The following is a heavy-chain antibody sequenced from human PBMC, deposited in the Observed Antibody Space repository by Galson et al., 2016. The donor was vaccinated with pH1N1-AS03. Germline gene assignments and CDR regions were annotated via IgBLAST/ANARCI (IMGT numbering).Heavy chain of an antibody. CDR2: IYRQGNT. CDR3: ALRSGDPRSFDY. J-gene: IGHJ4*02. D-gene: IGHD2-21*02. Sequence: ETLSLTCAVSGYSLTSGYYWGWIRQPPGKGLEWIGSIYRQGNTYYDPSLKSRVTISMDTSKNQLSLRLDSVTAADTAVYHCALRSGDPRSFDYWGQGILVTVSS. CDR1: GYSLTSGYY. V-gene: IGHV4-38-2*01.